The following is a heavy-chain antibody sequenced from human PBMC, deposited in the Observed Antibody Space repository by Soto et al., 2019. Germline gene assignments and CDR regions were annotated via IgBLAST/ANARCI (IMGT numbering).Heavy chain of an antibody. J-gene: IGHJ4*02. CDR3: ARGVGDLGDY. Sequence: QVQLVQSGTEVKNPGASVKVSCKASGYAFNTLHINWVRQAPGQGLEWMGWMNPNNGDTGYAQKSQGRVTMTRDTSINTAYMELTSLTFDDTAIYYCARGVGDLGDYWGQGTLVTVSS. CDR1: GYAFNTLH. CDR2: MNPNNGDT. D-gene: IGHD3-16*01. V-gene: IGHV1-8*01.